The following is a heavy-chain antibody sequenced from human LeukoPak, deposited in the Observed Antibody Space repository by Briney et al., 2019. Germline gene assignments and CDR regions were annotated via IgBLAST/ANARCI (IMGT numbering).Heavy chain of an antibody. V-gene: IGHV4-59*02. J-gene: IGHJ5*01. CDR3: ARDTDSSGYYDS. Sequence: SETLSLTCIVSGGSVSSYYWTWIRQPPGKGLEWIGYIYNSGSTNYNPSLKSRVTISVDTSKNQFSLKLSSVSAADTAVYYCARDTDSSGYYDSWGQGTLVTVSS. CDR2: IYNSGST. D-gene: IGHD3-22*01. CDR1: GGSVSSYY.